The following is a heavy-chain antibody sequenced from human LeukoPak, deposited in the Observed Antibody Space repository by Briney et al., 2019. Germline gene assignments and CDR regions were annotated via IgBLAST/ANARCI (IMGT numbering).Heavy chain of an antibody. CDR2: IKQDGSEK. D-gene: IGHD3-3*01. CDR3: ARDLGASTYYDFWSGYYIDYYYYGMDV. V-gene: IGHV3-7*01. Sequence: GGSLRLSCAASGFTFSSYWMSWVRQAPGKGLEWVANIKQDGSEKYYVDSVKGRFTISRDNAKNSLYLQMNSLRAEDTAVYYCARDLGASTYYDFWSGYYIDYYYYGMDVWGQGTTVTVSS. J-gene: IGHJ6*02. CDR1: GFTFSSYW.